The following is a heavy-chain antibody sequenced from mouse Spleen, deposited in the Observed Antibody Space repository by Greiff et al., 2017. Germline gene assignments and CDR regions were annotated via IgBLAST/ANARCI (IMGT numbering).Heavy chain of an antibody. Sequence: QVQLQQPGAELVRPGSSVKLSCKASGYTFTSYWMHWVKQRPIQGLEWIGNIDPSDSETHYNQKFKDKATLTVDKSSSTAYMQLSSLTSEDSAVYYCGLYGNYGGGYAMDYWGQGTSVTVSS. CDR1: GYTFTSYW. CDR2: IDPSDSET. J-gene: IGHJ4*01. V-gene: IGHV1-52*01. CDR3: GLYGNYGGGYAMDY. D-gene: IGHD2-1*01.